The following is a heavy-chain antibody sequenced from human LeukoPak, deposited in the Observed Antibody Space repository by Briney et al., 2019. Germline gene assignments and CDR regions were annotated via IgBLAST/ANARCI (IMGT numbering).Heavy chain of an antibody. CDR2: IIPIFGTA. Sequence: SVKVSCKASGGTFSSYAISWVRQAPGQGLEWMGRIIPIFGTANYAQKFQGRVTITTDESTSTAYMELSSLRSEDRAVYYCARDTSSSHEMIVFDYWGQGTLVTVSS. CDR3: ARDTSSSHEMIVFDY. V-gene: IGHV1-69*05. CDR1: GGTFSSYA. D-gene: IGHD6-6*01. J-gene: IGHJ4*02.